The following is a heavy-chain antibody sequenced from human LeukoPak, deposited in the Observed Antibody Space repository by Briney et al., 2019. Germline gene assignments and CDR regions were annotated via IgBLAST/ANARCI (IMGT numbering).Heavy chain of an antibody. D-gene: IGHD4-17*01. CDR2: IYSGGST. CDR3: ARDRGDYGFDP. CDR1: GFTVSSNY. Sequence: PGGSLRLSCAASGFTVSSNYMSWVRQAPGKGLEWVSVIYSGGSTYYADSVKGRFTISRDNSKNTLYLRMNSLRAEDTAVYYCARDRGDYGFDPWGQGTLVTVSS. V-gene: IGHV3-66*01. J-gene: IGHJ5*02.